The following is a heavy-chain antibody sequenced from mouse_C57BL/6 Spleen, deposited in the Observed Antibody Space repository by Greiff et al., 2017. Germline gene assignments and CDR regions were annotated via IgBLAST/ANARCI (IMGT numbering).Heavy chain of an antibody. CDR3: ARSDYVLYYYAMDY. J-gene: IGHJ4*01. CDR1: GFTFSDYG. D-gene: IGHD2-4*01. Sequence: EVQLQQSGGGLVKPGGSLKLSCAASGFTFSDYGMHWVRQAPEKGLEWVAYISSGSSTIYYADTVKGRFTISRDNAKNTLFLQMTSLRSEDTAMYYCARSDYVLYYYAMDYWGQGTSVTVSS. CDR2: ISSGSSTI. V-gene: IGHV5-17*01.